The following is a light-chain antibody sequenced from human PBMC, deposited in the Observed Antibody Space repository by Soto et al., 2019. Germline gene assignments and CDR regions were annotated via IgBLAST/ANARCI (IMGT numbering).Light chain of an antibody. CDR1: SSNIGAGHD. CDR2: GNG. Sequence: HSVLTQPPSVSGAPGQRVTISCTGSSSNIGAGHDVHWYQQLPGTAPKLLIYGNGNRPSGVPDRFSGSKSGTSASLAITGLQAEDEADYYCQSYDSSLSGSEVFGTGTKLTVL. J-gene: IGLJ1*01. CDR3: QSYDSSLSGSEV. V-gene: IGLV1-40*01.